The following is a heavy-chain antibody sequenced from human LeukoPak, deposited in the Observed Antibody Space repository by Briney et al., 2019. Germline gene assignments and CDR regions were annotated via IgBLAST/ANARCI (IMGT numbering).Heavy chain of an antibody. V-gene: IGHV3-20*01. Sequence: GGSLRLSCAASGFTFDDYGMSWVRRAPGKGLEWVSGINWNAGSTGYADSVKGRFTISRDNAKNSLYLQMNSLRVEDTALYHCARGNYGDSDPRAFDIWGQGTMVTVSS. CDR3: ARGNYGDSDPRAFDI. CDR2: INWNAGST. D-gene: IGHD4-17*01. CDR1: GFTFDDYG. J-gene: IGHJ3*02.